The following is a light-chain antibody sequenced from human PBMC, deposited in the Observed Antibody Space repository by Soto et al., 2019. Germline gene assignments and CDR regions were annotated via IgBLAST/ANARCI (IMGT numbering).Light chain of an antibody. CDR1: HSLLHSNGYNY. V-gene: IGKV2-28*01. CDR3: MQALETPWT. CDR2: LGS. J-gene: IGKJ1*01. Sequence: DIVMTQSPLSLPVTPGEPASISCRSSHSLLHSNGYNYLDWYLQKPGQSPQLLIYLGSYRASGVPDRFSGSGSGTDFTLKITRVEAEDVGVYYCMQALETPWTFGQGTKVDIK.